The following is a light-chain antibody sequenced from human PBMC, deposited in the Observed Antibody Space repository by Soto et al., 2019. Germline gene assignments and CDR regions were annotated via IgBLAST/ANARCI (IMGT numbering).Light chain of an antibody. V-gene: IGLV2-14*03. J-gene: IGLJ2*01. CDR1: SSKVGNFNF. CDR3: SSYTTNRLHV. Sequence: QSALTQPASVSGSPGQSITISCTGSSSKVGNFNFVSWIQHHPGKAPKLIIYDVNNRPSGVSNRFSGSKSGNTASLTISGLQGEDEVDYYCSSYTTNRLHVFGGGTKLTVL. CDR2: DVN.